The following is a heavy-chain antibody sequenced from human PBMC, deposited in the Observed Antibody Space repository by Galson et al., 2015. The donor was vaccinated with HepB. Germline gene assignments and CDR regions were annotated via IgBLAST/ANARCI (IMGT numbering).Heavy chain of an antibody. D-gene: IGHD5-18*01. V-gene: IGHV1-46*01. J-gene: IGHJ4*02. CDR2: INPNGGST. Sequence: SVKVSCKASGYTFTSYYIQWVRQAPGQGLEWMGIINPNGGSTSYEQKFQGRVSMTSDTSTSTLYMELNSLRSEDTAVYYCARGGRGYSYDSFDYWGQGTLVTVSS. CDR1: GYTFTSYY. CDR3: ARGGRGYSYDSFDY.